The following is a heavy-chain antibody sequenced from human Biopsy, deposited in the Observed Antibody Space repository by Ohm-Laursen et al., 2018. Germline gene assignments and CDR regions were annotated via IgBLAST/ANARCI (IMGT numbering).Heavy chain of an antibody. CDR3: ARIPILVVPAAIFYRHRRHLQGLDV. Sequence: TQTLTLTRTLSGFSLNTRGMSVTWIRQPPGKALERLARIDRADAKFYSGSLKTRLTISKGTSETHVVLTLSDVAPVDTATYYCARIPILVVPAAIFYRHRRHLQGLDVWGQGTTVIVSS. D-gene: IGHD2-2*02. J-gene: IGHJ6*02. CDR1: GFSLNTRGMS. CDR2: IDRADAK. V-gene: IGHV2-70*16.